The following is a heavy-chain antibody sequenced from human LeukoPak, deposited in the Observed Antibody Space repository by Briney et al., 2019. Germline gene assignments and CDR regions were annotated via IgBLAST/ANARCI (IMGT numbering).Heavy chain of an antibody. Sequence: GASVKVSCKVSGYTLTELSMHWVRQAPGKGLEWMGGFDPEDGETIYAQKFQGRVTMTEDTSTDTAYMELSSLRSEDTAVYYCATAPEMLTGDFFDYWGQGTLVTVSS. D-gene: IGHD7-27*01. CDR2: FDPEDGET. J-gene: IGHJ4*02. CDR1: GYTLTELS. CDR3: ATAPEMLTGDFFDY. V-gene: IGHV1-24*01.